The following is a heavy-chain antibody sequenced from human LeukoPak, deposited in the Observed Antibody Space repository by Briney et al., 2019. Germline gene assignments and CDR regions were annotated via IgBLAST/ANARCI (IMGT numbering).Heavy chain of an antibody. Sequence: GGSLRLSCAASGFTFSSYEMNWVRQAPGKGLEWVSYISRSGSTIYYADSVKGRFTISRDNAKNSLYLQMNSLRAEDTAVYYCAKDPSVYYGDYIIRWGQGTLVIVSS. CDR3: AKDPSVYYGDYIIR. J-gene: IGHJ4*02. CDR1: GFTFSSYE. CDR2: ISRSGSTI. D-gene: IGHD4-17*01. V-gene: IGHV3-48*03.